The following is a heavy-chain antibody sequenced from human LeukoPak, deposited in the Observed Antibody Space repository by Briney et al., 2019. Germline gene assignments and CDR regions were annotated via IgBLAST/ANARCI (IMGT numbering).Heavy chain of an antibody. Sequence: GGSLRLSCAASGFTFSDYYMSWIRQAPGKGLEWISYISSSGSTIYYADSVKGRFTISRDNAKNSLYLQMNSLRAEDTAVYYCAKDSPTSRYQLLSPWFDPWGQGTLVTVSS. V-gene: IGHV3-11*01. CDR2: ISSSGSTI. CDR3: AKDSPTSRYQLLSPWFDP. J-gene: IGHJ5*02. D-gene: IGHD2-2*01. CDR1: GFTFSDYY.